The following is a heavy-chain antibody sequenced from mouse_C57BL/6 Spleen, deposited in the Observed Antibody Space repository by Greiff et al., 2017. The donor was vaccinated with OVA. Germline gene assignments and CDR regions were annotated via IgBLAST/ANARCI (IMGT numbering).Heavy chain of an antibody. CDR2: INPNNGGT. Sequence: EVQLQQSGPELVKPGASVKISCKASGYTFTDYYMNWVKQSHGKSLEWIGDINPNNGGTSYNQKFKGKATLTVDKSSSTAYMELRSRTSEDAAVYYCANPWGGMDDWGQGTSVTVSS. J-gene: IGHJ4*01. CDR1: GYTFTDYY. V-gene: IGHV1-26*01. CDR3: ANPWGGMDD. D-gene: IGHD1-1*02.